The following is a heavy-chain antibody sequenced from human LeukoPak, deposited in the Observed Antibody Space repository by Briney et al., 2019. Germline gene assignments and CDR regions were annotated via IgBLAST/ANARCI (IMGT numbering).Heavy chain of an antibody. J-gene: IGHJ4*02. CDR1: GGSISSSSYY. Sequence: SETLSLTSTVSGGSISSSSYYWGWIRQPPGKGLEWIGSIYYSGSTYYNPSLKSRVTISVDTSKNQFSLKLGSVTAADTAVYYCARASSGWYKWGFAGWGQGTLVTVSS. D-gene: IGHD6-19*01. V-gene: IGHV4-39*07. CDR2: IYYSGST. CDR3: ARASSGWYKWGFAG.